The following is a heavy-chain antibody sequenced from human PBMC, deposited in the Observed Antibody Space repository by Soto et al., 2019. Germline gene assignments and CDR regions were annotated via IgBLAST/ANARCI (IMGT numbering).Heavy chain of an antibody. Sequence: GGSLRLSCAASGFTFSDHYMDWVRQAPGKGLEWVGRTRNKANSYTTEYAASVKGRFTISRDDSKNSLYLQMNSLKTEDTAVYYCARLVTTSGPQIDYWGQGTLVTVSS. D-gene: IGHD5-12*01. J-gene: IGHJ4*02. V-gene: IGHV3-72*01. CDR2: TRNKANSYTT. CDR3: ARLVTTSGPQIDY. CDR1: GFTFSDHY.